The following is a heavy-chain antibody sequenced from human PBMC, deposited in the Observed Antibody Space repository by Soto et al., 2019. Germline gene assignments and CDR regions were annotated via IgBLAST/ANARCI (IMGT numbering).Heavy chain of an antibody. D-gene: IGHD2-15*01. J-gene: IGHJ6*02. Sequence: QVQLVQSGVEVKKPEASVKVSCKASGYTFISHGISSVRQAPGQGLEWMGWISGKNGNTNYAQKLQGRVTLTTDTSTSTAYMELRSLRSDDTAVYYCARVSSSIVVVPDYGMDVWGQGTTVTVSS. CDR1: GYTFISHG. V-gene: IGHV1-18*04. CDR2: ISGKNGNT. CDR3: ARVSSSIVVVPDYGMDV.